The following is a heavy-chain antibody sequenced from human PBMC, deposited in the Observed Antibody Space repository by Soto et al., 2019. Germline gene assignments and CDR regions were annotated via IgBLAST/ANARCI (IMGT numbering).Heavy chain of an antibody. Sequence: SETLSLTCTVSGGSISSYYWSWIRQPPGKGLEWIGYMYYGGRTNYNPSLKSRVTISVDTSKMQVSLKLSSVTAADTAVYFCARGTPSPLIVRSSRGPWSGPWGQGTPVTVSS. CDR3: ARGTPSPLIVRSSRGPWSGP. CDR1: GGSISSYY. J-gene: IGHJ5*02. V-gene: IGHV4-59*08. D-gene: IGHD2-15*01. CDR2: MYYGGRT.